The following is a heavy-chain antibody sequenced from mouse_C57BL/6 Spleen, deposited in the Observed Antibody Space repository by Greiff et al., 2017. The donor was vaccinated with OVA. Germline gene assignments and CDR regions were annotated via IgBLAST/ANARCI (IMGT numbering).Heavy chain of an antibody. CDR1: GYTFTSYW. Sequence: QVQLQQSGAELVKPGASVKMSCKASGYTFTSYWITWVKQRPGQGLEWIGDIYPGSGSTNYNEKFKSKATLTVDTSSSTAYMQLSSLTSEDSAVYYCARTLTTVVKGYFDYWGQGTTLTVSS. D-gene: IGHD1-1*01. CDR2: IYPGSGST. V-gene: IGHV1-55*01. CDR3: ARTLTTVVKGYFDY. J-gene: IGHJ2*01.